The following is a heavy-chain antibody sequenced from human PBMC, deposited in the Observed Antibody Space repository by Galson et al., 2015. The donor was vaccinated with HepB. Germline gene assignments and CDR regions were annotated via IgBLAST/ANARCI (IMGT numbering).Heavy chain of an antibody. CDR2: ISAYNGNT. D-gene: IGHD6-13*01. CDR1: GYTFTSYG. V-gene: IGHV1-18*01. CDR3: AIQEVRYSNSGYSDY. J-gene: IGHJ4*02. Sequence: SVKVSCKASGYTFTSYGISWVRQAPGQGLEWMGWISAYNGNTNYAQKLQGRVTMTTDASTSTAYMELRSLRSDDTAVYYCAIQEVRYSNSGYSDYWGQGTLVTVSS.